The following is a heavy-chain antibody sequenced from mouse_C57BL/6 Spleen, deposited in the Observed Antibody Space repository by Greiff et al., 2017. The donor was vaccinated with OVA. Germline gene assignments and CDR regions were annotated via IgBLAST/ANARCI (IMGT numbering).Heavy chain of an antibody. CDR3: ARDDDYDGYAMDY. Sequence: EVMLVESGGGLVKPGGSLKLSCAASGFTFSSYAMSWVRQTPEKRLEWVATISDGGSYTYYPDNVKGRFTISRDNAKNNLYLQMSHLKSEDTAMYYCARDDDYDGYAMDYWGQGTSVTVSS. D-gene: IGHD2-4*01. J-gene: IGHJ4*01. CDR1: GFTFSSYA. CDR2: ISDGGSYT. V-gene: IGHV5-4*01.